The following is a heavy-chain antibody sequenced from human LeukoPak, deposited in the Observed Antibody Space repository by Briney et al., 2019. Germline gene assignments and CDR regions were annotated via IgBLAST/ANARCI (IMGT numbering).Heavy chain of an antibody. V-gene: IGHV7-4-1*02. CDR1: GYTFISYA. CDR3: ARSNNDGDYLGVGFDY. J-gene: IGHJ4*02. Sequence: ASVKVSCKTSGYTFISYAINWVRQASGQGLEWMGWINTNTGNPTYAQGFTGRFVFSLDTFVSTAYLQISRLETEDTAIYYCARSNNDGDYLGVGFDYWGQGALVTVSS. D-gene: IGHD4-17*01. CDR2: INTNTGNP.